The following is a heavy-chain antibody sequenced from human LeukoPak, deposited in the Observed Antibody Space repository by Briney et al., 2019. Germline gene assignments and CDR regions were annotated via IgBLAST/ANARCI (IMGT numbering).Heavy chain of an antibody. Sequence: PGGSLRLSCAASGFTFSSYWMSWVRQAPGKGLEWVANIKQDGSEKYYVDSVKGRFTISRDNAKNSLYLQMNSLRAEDTAVYYFARDGPEDDFWSGPYPPYFDYWGQGTLVTVSS. D-gene: IGHD3-3*01. CDR3: ARDGPEDDFWSGPYPPYFDY. V-gene: IGHV3-7*01. J-gene: IGHJ4*02. CDR1: GFTFSSYW. CDR2: IKQDGSEK.